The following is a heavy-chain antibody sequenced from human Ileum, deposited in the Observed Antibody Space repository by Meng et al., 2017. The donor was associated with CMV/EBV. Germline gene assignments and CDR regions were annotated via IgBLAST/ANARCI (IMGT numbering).Heavy chain of an antibody. Sequence: APELVTPLETLALPCMVRGGSISNNSDYWGWVRQPPGKGLEWIATVHYTGTTYYNPSLKSPVIISIDTSKNQFSLRLTSVTAADTAVYYCARDRTVGPTPDGSLGAWGQGTLVTVSS. CDR2: VHYTGTT. CDR3: ARDRTVGPTPDGSLGA. J-gene: IGHJ4*02. CDR1: GGSISNNSDY. D-gene: IGHD1-26*01. V-gene: IGHV4-39*07.